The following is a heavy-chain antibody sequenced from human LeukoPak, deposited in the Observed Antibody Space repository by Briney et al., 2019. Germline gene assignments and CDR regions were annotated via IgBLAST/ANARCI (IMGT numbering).Heavy chain of an antibody. Sequence: GGSLRLSWAASGFTFSSYAMSWVRQAPGKGLEWVSAISGSGGSTYYADSVEGRCTISRNNSKHTLYLQMNSLRAEETAVYYCAKEVVHCGGDCSYYFDYWGQGTLVTVSS. CDR1: GFTFSSYA. CDR3: AKEVVHCGGDCSYYFDY. J-gene: IGHJ4*02. V-gene: IGHV3-23*01. D-gene: IGHD2-21*01. CDR2: ISGSGGST.